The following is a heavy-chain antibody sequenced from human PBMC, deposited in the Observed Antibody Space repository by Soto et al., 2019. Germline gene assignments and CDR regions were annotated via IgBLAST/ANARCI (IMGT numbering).Heavy chain of an antibody. CDR3: ARDGNDFWSGYYTPYYFDY. CDR1: GYTFTSYY. J-gene: IGHJ4*02. D-gene: IGHD3-3*01. CDR2: INPSGGST. Sequence: ASVKVSCKASGYTFTSYYMHWVRQAPGQGLEWMGIINPSGGSTSYAQKFQGRVTMTRDTSTSTVYMELSSLRSEDTAVYYCARDGNDFWSGYYTPYYFDYWGQGTLVTVSS. V-gene: IGHV1-46*01.